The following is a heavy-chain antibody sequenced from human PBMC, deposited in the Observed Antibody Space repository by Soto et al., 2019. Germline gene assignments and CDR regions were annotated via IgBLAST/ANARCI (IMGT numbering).Heavy chain of an antibody. V-gene: IGHV3-72*01. CDR1: GFTFSAHY. CDR3: ARVSLVGPSGGRYFDY. Sequence: EVQLVESGGGLVQPGGSQRLSCAASGFTFSAHYMDWVRQAPGKGLEWVGRIKNKANSYTTEYAASVEGRFTISREDSQNSLYLQMNSLKTEDTAVYYCARVSLVGPSGGRYFDYWGQGSQVAVSS. CDR2: IKNKANSYTT. D-gene: IGHD1-26*01. J-gene: IGHJ4*02.